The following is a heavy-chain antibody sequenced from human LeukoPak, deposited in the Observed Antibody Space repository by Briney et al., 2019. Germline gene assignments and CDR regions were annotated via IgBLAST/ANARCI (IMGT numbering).Heavy chain of an antibody. CDR1: GFTFSSHG. Sequence: GRSQRLSCAASGFTFSSHGMHWVRQAPGKGLEGLAVISYDGSNKYYADSVKGRFTISRDNANNTLYLQMNSLRPEDTALYYCAKGGEQVSHFDYWGQGTLVTVSS. CDR2: ISYDGSNK. CDR3: AKGGEQVSHFDY. V-gene: IGHV3-30*18. D-gene: IGHD3-16*01. J-gene: IGHJ4*02.